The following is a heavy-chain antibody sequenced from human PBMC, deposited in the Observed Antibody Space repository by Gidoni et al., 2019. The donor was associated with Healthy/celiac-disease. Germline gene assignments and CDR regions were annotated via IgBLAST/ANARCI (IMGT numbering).Heavy chain of an antibody. D-gene: IGHD3-10*01. J-gene: IGHJ6*02. Sequence: QVQLVQSGAEVKKPGSSVTVSCKASGGTFSSYAISWVRQAPGQGLEWMGGIIPIFGTANYGQKFQGRVTITADESTSTAYMELSSLRSEDTAVYYCAIMVRGVITPYYYYYGMDVWGQGTTVTVSS. CDR2: IIPIFGTA. CDR1: GGTFSSYA. V-gene: IGHV1-69*01. CDR3: AIMVRGVITPYYYYYGMDV.